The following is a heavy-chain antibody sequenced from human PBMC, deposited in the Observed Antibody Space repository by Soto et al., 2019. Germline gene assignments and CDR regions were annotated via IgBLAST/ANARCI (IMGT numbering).Heavy chain of an antibody. CDR2: IRNKANNYAT. Sequence: HPGGSLRLSCAASGFTFSGSAMHWVRQASGKGLEWVGRIRNKANNYATAYGASVKGRFTISRDESQNTAYLQMNSLKTVDTAVYYCTASVDDTFLGYWAQGSLVTVSS. J-gene: IGHJ4*02. CDR3: TASVDDTFLGY. D-gene: IGHD3-16*01. CDR1: GFTFSGSA. V-gene: IGHV3-73*01.